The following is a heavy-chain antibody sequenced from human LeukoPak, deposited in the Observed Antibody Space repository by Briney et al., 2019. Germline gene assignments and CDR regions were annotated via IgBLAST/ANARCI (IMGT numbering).Heavy chain of an antibody. D-gene: IGHD6-19*01. CDR2: ISGSGGST. J-gene: IGHJ4*02. CDR1: GFTFSSYA. CDR3: AKLCAFRIAVAGFDY. Sequence: GGSLRLSCAASGFTFSSYAMSWVRQAPGKGLEWVSAISGSGGSTYYADSVKGRFTISRDDSKNTLYLQMNSLRAEDTAVYYCAKLCAFRIAVAGFDYWGQGTLVTVSS. V-gene: IGHV3-23*01.